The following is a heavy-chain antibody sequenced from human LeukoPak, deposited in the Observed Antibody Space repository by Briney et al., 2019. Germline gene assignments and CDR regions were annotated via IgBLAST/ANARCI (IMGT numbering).Heavy chain of an antibody. CDR2: IDPSDSYT. CDR3: ARRRYSYGLFDY. D-gene: IGHD5-18*01. CDR1: GYSFTSYW. J-gene: IGHJ4*02. Sequence: GESLKISCKGSGYSFTSYWISWVRQMPGKGLEWMGRIDPSDSYTNYSPSFQGHVTISADKSISTAYLQWSSLKASDAAMYYCARRRYSYGLFDYWGQGTLVTVSS. V-gene: IGHV5-10-1*01.